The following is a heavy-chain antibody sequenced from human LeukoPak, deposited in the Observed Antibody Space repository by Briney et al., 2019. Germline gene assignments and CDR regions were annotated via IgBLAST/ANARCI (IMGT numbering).Heavy chain of an antibody. CDR3: AASSSQNYCSSTSCLNVPHFDY. D-gene: IGHD2-2*01. V-gene: IGHV4-34*01. CDR2: INHSGST. J-gene: IGHJ4*02. CDR1: GGSFSGYY. Sequence: KPSETLSLTCAVYGGSFSGYYWSWIRQPPGKGLEWNGEINHSGSTNYNPSLKSRVTISVDTSKNQFSLKLSSVTAADTAVYYCAASSSQNYCSSTSCLNVPHFDYWGQGTLVTVSS.